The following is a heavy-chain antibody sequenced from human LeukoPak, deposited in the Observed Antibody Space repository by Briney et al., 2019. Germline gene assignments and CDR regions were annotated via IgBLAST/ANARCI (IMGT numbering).Heavy chain of an antibody. J-gene: IGHJ5*02. CDR3: ARTKYAGTRWFDP. V-gene: IGHV4-30-2*01. CDR1: GGSISSGGYS. D-gene: IGHD6-13*01. Sequence: SETLSLTCAVSGGSISSGGYSWSWIRQPPGKGLEWIGYIYHSGSTYYNPSLKSRVTISVDRSNNQFSLKLSSVTAADTAVYYCARTKYAGTRWFDPWGQGTLVTVSS. CDR2: IYHSGST.